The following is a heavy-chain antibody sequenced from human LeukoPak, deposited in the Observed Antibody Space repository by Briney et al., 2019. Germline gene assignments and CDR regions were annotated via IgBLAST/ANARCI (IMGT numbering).Heavy chain of an antibody. J-gene: IGHJ4*02. CDR3: VKGDSVDY. CDR2: IVSNGDST. D-gene: IGHD2-21*02. CDR1: GFTFSRYG. Sequence: GGSLRLSCSASGFTFSRYGMHWVRQAPGKGLEYVSAIVSNGDSTYYADSVKGRFTISRDNAKNTLYLQMNSLRPDDTAVYYCVKGDSVDYWGQGTLVTVSS. V-gene: IGHV3-64D*09.